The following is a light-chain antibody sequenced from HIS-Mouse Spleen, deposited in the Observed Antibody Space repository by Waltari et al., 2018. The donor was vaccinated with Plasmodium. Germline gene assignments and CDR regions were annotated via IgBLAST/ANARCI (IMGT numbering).Light chain of an antibody. CDR1: QSVSST. Sequence: EIVMTQSPATLSVSPGERATLSCRASQSVSSTLAWYQQKPGQAPRLLLYGASTRATGIPARFRGSGSGTEFTLTISSMQSEDFAVYYCQQYNNWPRTFGQGTKVEIK. J-gene: IGKJ1*01. CDR3: QQYNNWPRT. CDR2: GAS. V-gene: IGKV3-15*01.